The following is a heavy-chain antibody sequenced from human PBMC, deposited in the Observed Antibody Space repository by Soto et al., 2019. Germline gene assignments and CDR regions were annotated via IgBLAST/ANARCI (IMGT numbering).Heavy chain of an antibody. CDR3: ARVGLSSGWFFDFDY. V-gene: IGHV4-61*01. Sequence: SETLSLTCTVSGGSVGSGSYYWSWIRQPPGKGLEWIGYIYYSGSTNYNPSLKSRVTISVDTSKNQFSLKLSSVTAADTAVYYCARVGLSSGWFFDFDYWGQGTLVTVSS. J-gene: IGHJ4*02. D-gene: IGHD6-19*01. CDR1: GGSVGSGSYY. CDR2: IYYSGST.